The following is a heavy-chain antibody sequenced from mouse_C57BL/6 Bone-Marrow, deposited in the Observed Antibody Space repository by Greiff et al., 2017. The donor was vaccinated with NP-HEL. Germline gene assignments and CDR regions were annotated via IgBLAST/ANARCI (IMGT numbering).Heavy chain of an antibody. J-gene: IGHJ2*01. CDR1: GFNIKDYY. D-gene: IGHD1-1*01. V-gene: IGHV14-2*01. CDR2: IDPEDGET. CDR3: ARGYYGSSYCFDY. Sequence: VQLQQSGAELVKPGASVKLSCTASGFNIKDYYMHWVKQRTEQGLEWIGRIDPEDGETKYDPKFQGKATITADTSSNTAYLQLSSLTSEDTAVYYCARGYYGSSYCFDYWGQGTTLTVSS.